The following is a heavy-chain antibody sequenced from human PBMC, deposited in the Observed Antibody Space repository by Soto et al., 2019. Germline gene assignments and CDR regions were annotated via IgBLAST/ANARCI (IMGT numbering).Heavy chain of an antibody. Sequence: PGESLKISCNGSAFTFTNYYIGWVRQMPGKGLEWMGIIYPGDSETTYSPSFQAQVTFSVDKSLNIAYLQWSSLKASDTAIYYCSITRHYHGAAFDSWGHGTLVTVSS. V-gene: IGHV5-51*01. CDR1: AFTFTNYY. CDR3: SITRHYHGAAFDS. D-gene: IGHD3-10*01. J-gene: IGHJ4*01. CDR2: IYPGDSET.